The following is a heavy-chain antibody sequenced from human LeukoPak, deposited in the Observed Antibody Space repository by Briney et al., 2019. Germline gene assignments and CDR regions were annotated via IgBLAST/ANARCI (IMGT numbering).Heavy chain of an antibody. J-gene: IGHJ4*02. Sequence: PGGSLRLSCVASGFTFSTYWMSWVRQAAGKGLEWVANIKQDGSEKYYVDSVKGRFTISRDNAKNSLYLQMNSLRAEDTAVYYCAREYSGSYFDYWGQGILVTVSS. CDR1: GFTFSTYW. V-gene: IGHV3-7*01. CDR2: IKQDGSEK. D-gene: IGHD1-26*01. CDR3: AREYSGSYFDY.